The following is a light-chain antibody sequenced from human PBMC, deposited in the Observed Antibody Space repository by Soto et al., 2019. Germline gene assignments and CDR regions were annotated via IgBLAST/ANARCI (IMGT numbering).Light chain of an antibody. CDR1: SSDVGLYDY. CDR3: SSDTSDGSYV. Sequence: QSALTQPASVSGSPGQSITISCTGTSSDVGLYDYVSWYQQHPGKAPQRMIYAVSNRPSGVSNRFSASKSGNTASLFISGLQAEDEADYYCSSDTSDGSYVFGSGTKGTVL. CDR2: AVS. V-gene: IGLV2-14*01. J-gene: IGLJ1*01.